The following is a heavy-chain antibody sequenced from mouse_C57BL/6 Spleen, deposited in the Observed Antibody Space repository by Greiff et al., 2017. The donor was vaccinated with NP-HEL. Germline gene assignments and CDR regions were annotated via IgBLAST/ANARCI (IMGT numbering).Heavy chain of an antibody. D-gene: IGHD1-1*01. Sequence: VQLQQSGPELVKPGASVKISCKASGYAFSSSWMNWVKQRPGKGLEWIGRIYPGDGDTNYNGKFKGKATMTADKSSSTAYMQLSSLTSEDSAVYFCARVFLLLREDAMDYWGQGTSVTVSS. J-gene: IGHJ4*01. CDR2: IYPGDGDT. CDR1: GYAFSSSW. V-gene: IGHV1-82*01. CDR3: ARVFLLLREDAMDY.